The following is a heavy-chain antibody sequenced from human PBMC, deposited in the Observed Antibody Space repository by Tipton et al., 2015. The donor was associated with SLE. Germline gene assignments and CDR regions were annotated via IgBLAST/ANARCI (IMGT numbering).Heavy chain of an antibody. CDR2: IYYDGTA. Sequence: LRLSCFVSGASVRSTSYHWGWIRQPPGKGLEWIGNIYYDGTAYYTPSLESRVSISVDTSKNQVSLRLASVSAADTAVYYCATVRLQRDGWYPWDFWGQGTLVAVSS. CDR1: GASVRSTSYH. CDR3: ATVRLQRDGWYPWDF. D-gene: IGHD6-19*01. J-gene: IGHJ4*02. V-gene: IGHV4-39*07.